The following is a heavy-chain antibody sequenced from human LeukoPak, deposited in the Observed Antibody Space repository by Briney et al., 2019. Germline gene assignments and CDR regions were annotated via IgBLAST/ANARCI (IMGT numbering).Heavy chain of an antibody. D-gene: IGHD2-2*01. CDR3: AKQIWDIVVVLAAMEH. CDR1: GFTFSSYA. J-gene: IGHJ1*01. Sequence: PGGSLRLSCAASGFTFSSYAMSWVRQAPGKGLEWVSAISGSGGSTYYADSVKGRFTISRDNSKNTLYLQMNSLRAEDTAVYYCAKQIWDIVVVLAAMEHWGQGTLVTVSS. V-gene: IGHV3-23*01. CDR2: ISGSGGST.